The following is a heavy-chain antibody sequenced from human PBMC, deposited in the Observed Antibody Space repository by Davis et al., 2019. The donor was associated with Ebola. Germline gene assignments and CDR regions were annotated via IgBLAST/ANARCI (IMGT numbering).Heavy chain of an antibody. J-gene: IGHJ6*02. Sequence: GESLKISCTASGFTFSDQYMNWIRQLPGGGLEWLSYISGNSRDTKYADSVKGRFTISRDNAKNSLYLQMNSLRDEDTAVYYCARDLLEPLYYYYGMDVWGQGTTVTVSS. CDR3: ARDLLEPLYYYYGMDV. CDR2: ISGNSRDT. V-gene: IGHV3-11*06. CDR1: GFTFSDQY. D-gene: IGHD1-1*01.